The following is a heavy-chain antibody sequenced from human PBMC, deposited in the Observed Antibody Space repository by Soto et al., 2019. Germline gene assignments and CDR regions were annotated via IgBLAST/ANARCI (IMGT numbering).Heavy chain of an antibody. Sequence: PSETLSRTCTVSGGSISSSSYYWGWIRQPPGKGLEWIGSIYYSGSTYYNPSLKSRVTISVDTSKNQFSLKLSSVTAADTAVYYCARTLDILTGYYPPFYYYYGMDVWGQGTTVTVSS. J-gene: IGHJ6*02. D-gene: IGHD3-9*01. CDR3: ARTLDILTGYYPPFYYYYGMDV. CDR1: GGSISSSSYY. CDR2: IYYSGST. V-gene: IGHV4-39*01.